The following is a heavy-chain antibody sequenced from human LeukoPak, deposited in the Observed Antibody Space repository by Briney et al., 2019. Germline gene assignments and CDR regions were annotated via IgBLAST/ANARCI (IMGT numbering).Heavy chain of an antibody. V-gene: IGHV4-4*02. CDR3: ARVVGNTNFDS. D-gene: IGHD2-21*01. CDR2: IYHTGST. Sequence: SETLSLTCAVSGASISGTDWWSWVRQPPGKGLEWIGEIYHTGSTNYNPSLESRVTISVDKSKSHFSLKVTSVTAADTAIYYCARVVGNTNFDSWGQGALVTVSS. J-gene: IGHJ4*02. CDR1: GASISGTDW.